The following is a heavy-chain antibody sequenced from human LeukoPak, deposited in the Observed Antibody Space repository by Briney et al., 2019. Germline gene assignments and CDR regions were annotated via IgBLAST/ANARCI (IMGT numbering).Heavy chain of an antibody. V-gene: IGHV4-61*01. J-gene: IGHJ3*02. Sequence: SETLSLTCTVSGGSIPISTYYWSWIRQPPGKGLECIGYIHYSGSTNYNPSLKSRVTISKDTSKNQFSLKLNSVTAADTALYYCARFVGSSWLAFDIWGQGTMVTVSS. CDR2: IHYSGST. CDR1: GGSIPISTYY. CDR3: ARFVGSSWLAFDI. D-gene: IGHD6-13*01.